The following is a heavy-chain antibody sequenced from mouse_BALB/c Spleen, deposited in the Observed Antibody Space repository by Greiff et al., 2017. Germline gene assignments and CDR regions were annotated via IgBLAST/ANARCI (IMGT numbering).Heavy chain of an antibody. CDR3: ARFTTDGYFDY. D-gene: IGHD1-1*01. CDR1: GYSITSDYA. Sequence: VQLKESGPGLVKPSQSLSLTCTVTGYSITSDYAWNWIRQFPGNKLEWMGYISYSGSTSYNPSLKSRISITRDTSKNQFFLQLNSVTTEDTATYYCARFTTDGYFDYWGQGTTLTVSS. CDR2: ISYSGST. J-gene: IGHJ2*01. V-gene: IGHV3-2*02.